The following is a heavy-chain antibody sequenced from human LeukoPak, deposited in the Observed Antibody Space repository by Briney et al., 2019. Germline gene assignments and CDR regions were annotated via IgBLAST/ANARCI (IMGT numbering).Heavy chain of an antibody. CDR1: GYSISSGYY. V-gene: IGHV4-38-2*01. D-gene: IGHD4-17*01. CDR2: IYHSGST. CDR3: AMAGYGDYDWFDP. J-gene: IGHJ5*02. Sequence: PSETLSPTCAVSGYSISSGYYWGWIRQPPGKGLEWIGSIYHSGSTYYNPSLKSRVTISVDTSKNQFSLKLSSVTAADTAVYYCAMAGYGDYDWFDPWGQGTLVTVSS.